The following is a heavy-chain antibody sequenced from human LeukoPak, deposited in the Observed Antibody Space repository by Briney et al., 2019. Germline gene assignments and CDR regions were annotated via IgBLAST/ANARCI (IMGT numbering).Heavy chain of an antibody. Sequence: GGTLRLSCAASGFTFSSYGMSWVRQAPGKGLEWVSAISGSGGSTYYADSVKGRFTISRDNSKNTLYLQMNSLRAEDTAVYYCAREPGSSGWFYYYYYMDVWGKGTTVTVSS. V-gene: IGHV3-23*01. D-gene: IGHD6-19*01. CDR1: GFTFSSYG. J-gene: IGHJ6*03. CDR2: ISGSGGST. CDR3: AREPGSSGWFYYYYYMDV.